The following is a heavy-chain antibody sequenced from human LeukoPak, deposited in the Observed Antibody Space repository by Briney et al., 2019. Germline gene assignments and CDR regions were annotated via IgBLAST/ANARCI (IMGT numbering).Heavy chain of an antibody. D-gene: IGHD6-13*01. CDR1: GNSFDDYG. CDR3: ARDLSSSWYSLGY. V-gene: IGHV3-20*04. J-gene: IGHJ4*02. Sequence: GGSLRLSCTDSGNSFDDYGMSWVRQAPRKGLEWVSGINWDGGATAYADSVKGRFTISRDHAKNSLFLQMNSLRAEDTGLYFCARDLSSSWYSLGYWGQGILVTVSS. CDR2: INWDGGAT.